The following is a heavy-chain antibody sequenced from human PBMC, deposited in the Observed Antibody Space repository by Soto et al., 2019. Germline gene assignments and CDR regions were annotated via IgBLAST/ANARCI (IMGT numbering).Heavy chain of an antibody. Sequence: SETLSVTCTVSGGSIISSSYYWGRISQPPGKGLEWIGSIYYSGSTYYNPSLKSRVTISVDTSKNQFSLKLSSVTAADTAVYYCARLYYDFWSGYPQPTPSFDYWGQGTLVTVSS. J-gene: IGHJ4*02. CDR1: GGSIISSSYY. CDR3: ARLYYDFWSGYPQPTPSFDY. D-gene: IGHD3-3*01. V-gene: IGHV4-39*01. CDR2: IYYSGST.